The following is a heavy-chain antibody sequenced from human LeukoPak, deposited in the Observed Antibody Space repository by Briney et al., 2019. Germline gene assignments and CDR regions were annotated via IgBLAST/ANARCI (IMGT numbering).Heavy chain of an antibody. CDR3: AKVAGYQPYYGMDV. D-gene: IGHD2-2*01. CDR2: ISGSGGTT. CDR1: GFSFSSYA. J-gene: IGHJ6*02. Sequence: SGGSLRLSCAASGFSFSSYAMSWVRQVPGKGLEWVSAISGSGGTTYYADSVKGRFTISRDNSKNTLYLQMNSLRAEDTAEYYCAKVAGYQPYYGMDVWGQETTVTVSS. V-gene: IGHV3-23*01.